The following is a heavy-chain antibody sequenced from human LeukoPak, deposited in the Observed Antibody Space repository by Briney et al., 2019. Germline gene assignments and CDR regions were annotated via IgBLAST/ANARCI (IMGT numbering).Heavy chain of an antibody. CDR3: ARFDVAVAL. Sequence: GGSLRLSCAASGFTFSSYSMNWVRQAPGKGLEWVSSINSSSSYIYYADSVKGRFTISRDNAKNSLYLQMNSLRAEDTAVYYCARFDVAVALWGQGTLVTVSS. J-gene: IGHJ4*02. CDR1: GFTFSSYS. CDR2: INSSSSYI. D-gene: IGHD6-19*01. V-gene: IGHV3-21*01.